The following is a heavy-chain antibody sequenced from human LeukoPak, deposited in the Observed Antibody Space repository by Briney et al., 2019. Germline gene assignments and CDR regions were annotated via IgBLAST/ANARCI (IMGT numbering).Heavy chain of an antibody. D-gene: IGHD4-23*01. Sequence: KPSETLSLTCAVCGESFSGYYWSWIRHPPGKGLEWIGEINQSGTTNYSPSLKSRVSISVDPSKNQFSLRLNSVNAADTAVYFCARGPSHGGKYRGFFDHWGQGTLVTVSS. J-gene: IGHJ4*02. V-gene: IGHV4-34*01. CDR1: GESFSGYY. CDR2: INQSGTT. CDR3: ARGPSHGGKYRGFFDH.